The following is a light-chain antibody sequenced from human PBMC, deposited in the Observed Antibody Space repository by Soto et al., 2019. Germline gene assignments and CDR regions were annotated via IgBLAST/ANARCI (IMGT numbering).Light chain of an antibody. J-gene: IGLJ1*01. CDR3: CSHAGSYTYV. CDR2: DVT. V-gene: IGLV2-11*01. CDR1: SSDVGGYNY. Sequence: QSVLTQPRSVSGSPGQSLTISCTGTSSDVGGYNYVSWYQQYPGKVPKLMIYDVTKRPSGVPDRFSGSKSGNTASLTISGLQAEDEADYYCCSHAGSYTYVFGTGTKVTV.